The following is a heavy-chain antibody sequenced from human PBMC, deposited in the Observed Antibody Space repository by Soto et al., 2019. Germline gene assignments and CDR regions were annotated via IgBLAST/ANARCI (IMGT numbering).Heavy chain of an antibody. CDR3: AKDTSSDRSGLPLDY. D-gene: IGHD3-22*01. Sequence: EVHLLESGGGLVQPGGSLRLYCAASGFTFSTYAMSWVRQAPGKGLEWVSAISGGGGTTYNADSVKGRFTISRDNSRNTLYLQMNSMRAEDTAVYYCAKDTSSDRSGLPLDYLGQGTLVTVSS. CDR1: GFTFSTYA. CDR2: ISGGGGTT. V-gene: IGHV3-23*01. J-gene: IGHJ4*02.